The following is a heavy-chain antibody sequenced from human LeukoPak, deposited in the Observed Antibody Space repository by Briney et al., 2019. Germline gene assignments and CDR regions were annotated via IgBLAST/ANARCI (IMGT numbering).Heavy chain of an antibody. CDR3: ARDTSGYLFDY. V-gene: IGHV4-30-4*08. J-gene: IGHJ4*02. D-gene: IGHD3-22*01. CDR2: IYYSGST. Sequence: SETLSLTCTVSGGSISSGDYYWSWIRQPPGKGLEWIGYIYYSGSTYYNPSLKSRVTISVDTSKNQFSLKLSSVTAADTAVYYCARDTSGYLFDYWGQGTLVTVSS. CDR1: GGSISSGDYY.